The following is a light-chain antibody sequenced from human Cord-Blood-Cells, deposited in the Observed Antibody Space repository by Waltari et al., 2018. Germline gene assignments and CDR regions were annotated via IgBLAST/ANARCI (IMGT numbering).Light chain of an antibody. CDR3: SSYTSSSTL. J-gene: IGLJ1*01. CDR2: DVS. Sequence: QSALPQPASVSGSPRQPLTISCTGTRSDVGGYNYVSWYQQHPGKAPKLMIYDVSNRPSGVSNRFSGSKSGNTASLTISGLQAEDEADYYCSSYTSSSTLFGTGTKVTVL. CDR1: RSDVGGYNY. V-gene: IGLV2-14*01.